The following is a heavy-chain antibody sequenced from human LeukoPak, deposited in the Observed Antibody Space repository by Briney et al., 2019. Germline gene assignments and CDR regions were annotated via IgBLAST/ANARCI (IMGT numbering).Heavy chain of an antibody. CDR1: GFTFSNYG. CDR3: AKGGSSSSHYYYGMDV. J-gene: IGHJ6*02. Sequence: PGGSLRLSCAASGFTFSNYGMSWVRQAPGKGLEWVSAISGSGGSTYCSDPVKGRFTISGDNSKNTLYLQMNSLRAEDTAVYYCAKGGSSSSHYYYGMDVWGQGTTVTVSS. D-gene: IGHD6-6*01. CDR2: ISGSGGST. V-gene: IGHV3-23*01.